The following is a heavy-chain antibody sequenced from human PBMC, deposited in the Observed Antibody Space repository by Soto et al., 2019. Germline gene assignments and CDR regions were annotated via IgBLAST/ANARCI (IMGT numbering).Heavy chain of an antibody. J-gene: IGHJ4*02. V-gene: IGHV4-34*01. Sequence: AETLSLTCAVYGGSFSGYYCILIRHPPLKWLEWIGEINHSGSTNYNPSLKSRVTISVDTSKNQFSLKLSSVTAADTAVYYCAREIVVVPAAIGGTRPYYFDYWGQGTLVTVSS. D-gene: IGHD2-2*02. CDR2: INHSGST. CDR3: AREIVVVPAAIGGTRPYYFDY. CDR1: GGSFSGYY.